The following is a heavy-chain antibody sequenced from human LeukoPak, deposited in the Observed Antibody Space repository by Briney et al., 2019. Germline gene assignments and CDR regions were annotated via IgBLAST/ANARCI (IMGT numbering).Heavy chain of an antibody. J-gene: IGHJ4*02. CDR3: ARGLSGYNSYFDY. Sequence: GGSLRLSCAASGFTFSSYAMHWVRQAPGKGLGYVSAISSNGGSTYYANSVKGRFTISRDNSKNTLYLQMGSLRAEDMAVYYCARGLSGYNSYFDYWGQGTLVTVSS. V-gene: IGHV3-64*01. CDR2: ISSNGGST. CDR1: GFTFSSYA. D-gene: IGHD5-24*01.